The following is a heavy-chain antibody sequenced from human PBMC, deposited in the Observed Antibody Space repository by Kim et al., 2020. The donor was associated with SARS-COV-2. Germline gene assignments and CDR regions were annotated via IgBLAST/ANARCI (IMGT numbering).Heavy chain of an antibody. D-gene: IGHD3-9*01. Sequence: GGSLRLSCAASGFTVSSNYMSWVRQAPGKGLEWVSVIYSGGSTYYADSVKGRFTISRDNSKNTLYLQMNSLRAEDTAVYYCARDQPILTGYYSNDAFDIWGQGTMVTVSS. CDR1: GFTVSSNY. J-gene: IGHJ3*02. CDR3: ARDQPILTGYYSNDAFDI. CDR2: IYSGGST. V-gene: IGHV3-53*01.